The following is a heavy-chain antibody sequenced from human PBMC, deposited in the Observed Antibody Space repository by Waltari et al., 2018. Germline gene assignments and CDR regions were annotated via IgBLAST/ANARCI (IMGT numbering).Heavy chain of an antibody. D-gene: IGHD6-13*01. J-gene: IGHJ3*02. CDR2: INSEGSST. Sequence: EVQLVESGGGLVQPGGSLRLSCAASGFSFSSYWMHWVRQAPGKGLVWVSRINSEGSSTRYADSVNGRFTISRDNAKNTLHLQMNGVRAEDTAVYYCWQQRSAAGPDIWGQGTMVTVSS. CDR3: WQQRSAAGPDI. V-gene: IGHV3-74*01. CDR1: GFSFSSYW.